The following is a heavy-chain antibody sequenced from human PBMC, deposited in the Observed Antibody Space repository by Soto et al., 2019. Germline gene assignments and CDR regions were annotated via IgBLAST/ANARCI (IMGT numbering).Heavy chain of an antibody. CDR2: IWYDGGNK. V-gene: IGHV3-33*01. CDR3: ARELLESYDFWSGYSTFDY. J-gene: IGHJ4*02. D-gene: IGHD3-3*01. Sequence: QVQLVESGGGVVQPGRSLRLSCAASGFTFSSYGMHWVRQAPGKGLEWVAVIWYDGGNKYYADSVKGRFTISRDNSKNTLYLQMNSLRAEDTAVYYCARELLESYDFWSGYSTFDYWGQGTLVTVSS. CDR1: GFTFSSYG.